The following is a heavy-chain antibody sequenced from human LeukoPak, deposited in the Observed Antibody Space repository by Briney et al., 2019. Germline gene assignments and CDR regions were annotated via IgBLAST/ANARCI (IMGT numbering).Heavy chain of an antibody. J-gene: IGHJ5*02. V-gene: IGHV4-61*02. D-gene: IGHD5-12*01. Sequence: SQTLSLTCTVSGGSISSGSYYWSWIRQPAGTGLEWIGRMYTSGGTNCNPSLKSRVTISVDTSKNQFSLKLSSVTAADTAVYYCARERYGGYRWFDPWGQGTLVTVSS. CDR2: MYTSGGT. CDR3: ARERYGGYRWFDP. CDR1: GGSISSGSYY.